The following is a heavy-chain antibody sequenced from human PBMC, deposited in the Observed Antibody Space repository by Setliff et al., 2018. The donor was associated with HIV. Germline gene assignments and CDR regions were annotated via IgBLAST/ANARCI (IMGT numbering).Heavy chain of an antibody. V-gene: IGHV3-48*01. Sequence: GGSLRLSCAASGFTFHTYTINWVRQAPGKGLEWVSYISSSSITTYYADSAKGRFTISRDTSKNTVYLQMNGLRGEDTALYYCAKGSGYFGSMRFDYWGQGALVTVS. CDR3: AKGSGYFGSMRFDY. J-gene: IGHJ4*02. CDR2: ISSSSITT. D-gene: IGHD3-10*01. CDR1: GFTFHTYT.